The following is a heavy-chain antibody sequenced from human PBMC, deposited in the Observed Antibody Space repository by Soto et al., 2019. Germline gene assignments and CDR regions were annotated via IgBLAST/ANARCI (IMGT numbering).Heavy chain of an antibody. CDR3: AKDAVAYNGEWDWFDL. J-gene: IGHJ5*02. CDR1: GFTFKNFA. D-gene: IGHD3-10*01. CDR2: IGGSGSSA. V-gene: IGHV3-23*01. Sequence: EGQLLESGGGLVQPGGSLRLSCVASGFTFKNFAITWVRQAPGKGMAWVSAIGGSGSSANYADSVKGRFTVCRDDSKSTLYLQMSGLRVDDTALYYCAKDAVAYNGEWDWFDLWGQGTLVTVSS.